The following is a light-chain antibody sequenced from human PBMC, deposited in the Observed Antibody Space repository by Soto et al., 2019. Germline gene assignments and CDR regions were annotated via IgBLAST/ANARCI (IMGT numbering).Light chain of an antibody. CDR3: QQLDNYPRT. CDR2: TAS. CDR1: QGISSY. Sequence: DIQLTQSPSLLSASVGDRVTITCRASQGISSYLAWYQQKPRKAPKLLIYTASTLQSGVPSRFSGSGSGTEFTLTISSLQPDDFATYYCQQLDNYPRTFGQGTKVEI. V-gene: IGKV1-9*01. J-gene: IGKJ1*01.